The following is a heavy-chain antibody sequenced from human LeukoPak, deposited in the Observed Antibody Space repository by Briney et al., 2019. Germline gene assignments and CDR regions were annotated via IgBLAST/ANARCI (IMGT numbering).Heavy chain of an antibody. CDR1: GFTFSSYA. D-gene: IGHD6-6*01. Sequence: GGSLRLSCAASGFTFSSYAMHWVRQAPGKGLEWVAVISYDGSNKYYADSVKGRFTISRDNSKNTLYLQMYSLRAEDTAVYYCASNSYSSSPWGQGTLVTVSS. CDR3: ASNSYSSSP. CDR2: ISYDGSNK. V-gene: IGHV3-30-3*01. J-gene: IGHJ5*02.